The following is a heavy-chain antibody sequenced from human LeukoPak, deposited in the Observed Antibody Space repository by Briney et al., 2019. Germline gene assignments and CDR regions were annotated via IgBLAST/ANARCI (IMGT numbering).Heavy chain of an antibody. CDR1: GFTVSSNY. J-gene: IGHJ3*02. CDR2: IYSGGST. CDR3: AKTSHLLAVTGAFDI. V-gene: IGHV3-66*01. D-gene: IGHD3-22*01. Sequence: GGSLRLSCAASGFTVSSNYMSWVRQAPGKGLEWVSVIYSGGSTYYADSVKGRFTISRDNSKNTLYLQMSSLRAEDTAVYYCAKTSHLLAVTGAFDIWGQGTMVTVSS.